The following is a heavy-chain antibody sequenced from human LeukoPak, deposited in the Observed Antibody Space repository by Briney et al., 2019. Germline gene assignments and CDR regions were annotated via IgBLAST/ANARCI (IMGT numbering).Heavy chain of an antibody. Sequence: ESLKISCKGSGYSFTSYWIGWVRQMPGKGLEWMGIIYPGDSDTRYSPSFQGQVTISADKSISTAYLQWSSLKASDTAMYYCARPGTYCSGGSCYPTKGHYFDYWGQGTLVTVSS. CDR3: ARPGTYCSGGSCYPTKGHYFDY. J-gene: IGHJ4*02. V-gene: IGHV5-51*01. CDR2: IYPGDSDT. D-gene: IGHD2-15*01. CDR1: GYSFTSYW.